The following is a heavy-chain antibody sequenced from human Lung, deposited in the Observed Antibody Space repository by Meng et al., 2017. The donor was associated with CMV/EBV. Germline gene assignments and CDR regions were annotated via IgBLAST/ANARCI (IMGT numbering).Heavy chain of an antibody. CDR3: ASPREGVRAFDI. J-gene: IGHJ3*02. Sequence: SXTLSLXCTVPGGSISSSSYYWGWIRQPPGKGLEWIGSIYYSGSTYYNPSLKSRVTISVDTSKNQFSLKLSSVTTADTAVYYCASPREGVRAFDIWGQGTXVTVSS. V-gene: IGHV4-39*01. CDR1: GGSISSSSYY. CDR2: IYYSGST. D-gene: IGHD1-1*01.